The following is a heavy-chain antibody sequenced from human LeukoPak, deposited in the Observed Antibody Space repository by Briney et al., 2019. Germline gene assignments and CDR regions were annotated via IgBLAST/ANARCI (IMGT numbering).Heavy chain of an antibody. CDR1: GGSFSGYY. CDR3: ARRYCSSTSCPGVDV. CDR2: INHSGST. V-gene: IGHV4-34*01. Sequence: PSETLSLTCAVYGGSFSGYYWSWIRQPPGKGLEWIGEINHSGSTNYNPSLKSRVTISVDTSKNQFSLKLSSVTAADTAVYYCARRYCSSTSCPGVDVWGKGTTVTISS. D-gene: IGHD2-2*01. J-gene: IGHJ6*04.